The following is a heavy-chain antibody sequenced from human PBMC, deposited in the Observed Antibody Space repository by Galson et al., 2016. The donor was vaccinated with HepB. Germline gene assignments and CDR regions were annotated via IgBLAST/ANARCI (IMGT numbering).Heavy chain of an antibody. D-gene: IGHD6-13*01. J-gene: IGHJ6*02. CDR1: GFSISSYS. Sequence: SLRLSCAASGFSISSYSFNWVRQAPGKGLEWVSHIGSGGSTISYADSVKGRFTISRDNAKHSLYLQMHSLSDEDTAVYYCARDGGQQLVRWERLRKVYYYYPMDVWGQGTTVTVSS. V-gene: IGHV3-48*02. CDR3: ARDGGQQLVRWERLRKVYYYYPMDV. CDR2: IGSGGSTI.